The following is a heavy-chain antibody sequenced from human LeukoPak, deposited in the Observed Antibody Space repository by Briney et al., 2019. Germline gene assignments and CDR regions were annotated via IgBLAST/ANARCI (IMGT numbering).Heavy chain of an antibody. CDR3: VREGRVSGYDFDC. CDR1: GFTFSSYW. V-gene: IGHV3-74*03. J-gene: IGHJ4*02. CDR2: INSDGNSI. Sequence: GGSLRLSCAASGFTFSSYWMHWVRQAPGKGLMWVSRINSDGNSITYADSVKGRFTISRDNAKNTLYLQMNGLRVEDTAVYYCVREGRVSGYDFDCWGQGTLVTVSS. D-gene: IGHD5-12*01.